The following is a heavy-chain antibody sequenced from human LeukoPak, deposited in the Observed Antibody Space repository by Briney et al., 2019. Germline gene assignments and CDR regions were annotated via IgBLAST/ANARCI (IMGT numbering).Heavy chain of an antibody. CDR1: GFTFSSYA. Sequence: PGGSLRLSCAASGFTFSSYAMSWVRQAPGKGLEWVSAISGSGGGTYYADSVKGRFTISRDNSRNTLYLQMSSLRAEDTAVYYCTRLGPYYFDSWGQGTLVIVSS. J-gene: IGHJ4*02. D-gene: IGHD2-21*01. CDR2: ISGSGGGT. V-gene: IGHV3-23*01. CDR3: TRLGPYYFDS.